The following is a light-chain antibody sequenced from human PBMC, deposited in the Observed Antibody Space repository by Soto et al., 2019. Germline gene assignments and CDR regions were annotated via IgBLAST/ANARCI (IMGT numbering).Light chain of an antibody. CDR1: QDISNY. Sequence: DIQMXQXXXXXSXXVGDRXTITCQASQDISNYLNWYQQKPGKAPKLLIYDASNLETGVPSRFSGSGSGTDFTFTISSLQPEDIATYYCQQYDNLPRTFGQGTKVEIK. CDR2: DAS. CDR3: QQYDNLPRT. J-gene: IGKJ1*01. V-gene: IGKV1-33*01.